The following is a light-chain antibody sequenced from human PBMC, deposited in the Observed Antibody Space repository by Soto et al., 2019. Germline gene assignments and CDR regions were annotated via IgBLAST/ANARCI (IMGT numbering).Light chain of an antibody. J-gene: IGKJ5*01. CDR2: GAS. V-gene: IGKV3-15*01. CDR1: QSVGSD. CDR3: QQRSNWSLT. Sequence: ETVMTQCPATLSVSPGDRATLSCRASQSVGSDLAWYQQKRGQAPRLLIYGASTRATGIPARFSGSASGTEFTLTVSRLEPEDFAVDYCQQRSNWSLTFGPGTRLEIK.